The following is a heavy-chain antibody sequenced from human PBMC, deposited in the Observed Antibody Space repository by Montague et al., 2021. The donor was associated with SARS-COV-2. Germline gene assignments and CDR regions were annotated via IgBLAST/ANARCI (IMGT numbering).Heavy chain of an antibody. CDR3: ASHFVWQQLST. CDR1: GGSISSSSYY. Sequence: SETLSLTCTVSGGSISSSSYYWGWIRQPPGKGLEWIGSIYYSGSTYYSPSLRSRVSIFLDNSKNQFSLILTSVTAADTAMYYCASHFVWQQLSTWGQGTLVSVSS. V-gene: IGHV4-39*07. CDR2: IYYSGST. J-gene: IGHJ4*02. D-gene: IGHD6-13*01.